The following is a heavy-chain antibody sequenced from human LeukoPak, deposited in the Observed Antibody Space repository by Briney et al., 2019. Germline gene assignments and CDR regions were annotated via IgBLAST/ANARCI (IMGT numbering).Heavy chain of an antibody. D-gene: IGHD2-15*01. Sequence: AAVKVSCKASGYSFTSYEINWVRQATGQGLEWMGWMNPNSGNTGYAQKFQARVSMTRNTSISTAYMELSSLRSEDTAVYYCTRGLVVLSATSWAFDIWGHGTMVTVSS. CDR3: TRGLVVLSATSWAFDI. CDR1: GYSFTSYE. V-gene: IGHV1-8*01. CDR2: MNPNSGNT. J-gene: IGHJ3*02.